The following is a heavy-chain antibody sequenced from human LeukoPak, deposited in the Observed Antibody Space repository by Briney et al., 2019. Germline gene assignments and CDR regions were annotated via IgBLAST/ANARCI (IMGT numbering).Heavy chain of an antibody. V-gene: IGHV3-30*18. Sequence: PGGSLRLSCAASGFTFSSYGMHWVRQAPGKGLEWVAVISYDGSNKYYADSVKGRFTISRDNSKNTLYLRMNSLRAEGTAVYYCAKVSRAAAPGNYWGQGTLVTVSS. CDR1: GFTFSSYG. CDR2: ISYDGSNK. J-gene: IGHJ4*02. D-gene: IGHD6-13*01. CDR3: AKVSRAAAPGNY.